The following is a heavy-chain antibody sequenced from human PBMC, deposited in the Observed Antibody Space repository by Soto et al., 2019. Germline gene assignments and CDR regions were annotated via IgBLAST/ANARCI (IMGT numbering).Heavy chain of an antibody. D-gene: IGHD2-15*01. CDR3: ARLVGSSSDYFSTGMDV. V-gene: IGHV5-10-1*03. J-gene: IGHJ6*02. CDR2: IDPSDSYI. CDR1: GYSFTSYW. Sequence: EVQLVQSGAEVKKPGESLKISCTGSGYSFTSYWINWVRQMPGKGLEWMGRIDPSDSYINYSPSFQGHVTISADKSISTASLQWSSLKASETAMYYCARLVGSSSDYFSTGMDVWGQGTTVTVSS.